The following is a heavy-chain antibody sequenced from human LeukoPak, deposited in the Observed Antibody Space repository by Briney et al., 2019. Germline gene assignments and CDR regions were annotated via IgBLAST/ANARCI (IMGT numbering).Heavy chain of an antibody. CDR3: AKTGFYGSTWYFTAFDI. J-gene: IGHJ3*02. CDR2: VSGRGESA. V-gene: IGHV3-23*01. D-gene: IGHD6-13*01. CDR1: GFTVSSNY. Sequence: GGSLRLSCAASGFTVSSNYMSWVRQAPGKGLEWVSAVSGRGESAHYADSVRGRFTISRDNSKNTLYLQMNNLRDEDTAVYHCAKTGFYGSTWYFTAFDIWGLGTLVTVSS.